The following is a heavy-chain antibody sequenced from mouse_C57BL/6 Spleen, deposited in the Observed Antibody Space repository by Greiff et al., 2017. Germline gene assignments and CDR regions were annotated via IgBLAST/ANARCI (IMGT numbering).Heavy chain of an antibody. D-gene: IGHD2-5*01. V-gene: IGHV1-52*01. CDR2: IDPSDSET. J-gene: IGHJ3*01. Sequence: QVHVKQPGAELVRPGSSVKLSCKASGYTFTSYWMHWVKQRPIQGLEWIGNIDPSDSETHYNQKFKDKATLTVDKSSSTAYMQLSSLTSEDSAVYYCARSLYSNHPAYWGQGTLVTVSA. CDR1: GYTFTSYW. CDR3: ARSLYSNHPAY.